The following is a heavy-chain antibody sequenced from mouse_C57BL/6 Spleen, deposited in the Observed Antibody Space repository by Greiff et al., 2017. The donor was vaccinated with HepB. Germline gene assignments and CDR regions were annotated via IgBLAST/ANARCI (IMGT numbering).Heavy chain of an antibody. CDR1: GYTFTSYW. D-gene: IGHD1-1*01. CDR3: ARGVYYGAMDY. J-gene: IGHJ4*01. V-gene: IGHV1-64*01. Sequence: VQLQQSGAELVKPGASVKLSCKASGYTFTSYWMHWVKQRPGQGLEWIGMIHPNSGSTNYNEKFKSKATLTVDKSSSTAYMQLSSLTSEDSAVYYCARGVYYGAMDYWGQGTSVTVSS. CDR2: IHPNSGST.